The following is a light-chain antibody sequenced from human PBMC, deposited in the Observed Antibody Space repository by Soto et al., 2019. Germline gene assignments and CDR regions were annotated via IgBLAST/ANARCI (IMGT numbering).Light chain of an antibody. CDR1: SSDVGGYKY. Sequence: QSALTQPPSASGSPGQSVTISCTGTSSDVGGYKYVSWYQHHPGEAPKLMIYEVSKRPSGVPDRFSGSKSGNTASLTVSGLQAEDEADYYCSSYVNYNTFVIFGGGTKLTVL. CDR3: SSYVNYNTFVI. V-gene: IGLV2-8*01. J-gene: IGLJ2*01. CDR2: EVS.